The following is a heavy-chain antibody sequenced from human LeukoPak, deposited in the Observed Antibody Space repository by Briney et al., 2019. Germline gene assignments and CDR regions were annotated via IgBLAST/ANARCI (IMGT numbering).Heavy chain of an antibody. CDR2: INHSGST. Sequence: SETLSLTCAVYGGSFSGYYWSWIRQPPGKGLGWIGEINHSGSTNYNPSLKSRVTISVDTSKNQFSLKLSSVTAADTAVYYCARSIAVAEGNDYWGQGTLVTVSS. D-gene: IGHD6-19*01. CDR1: GGSFSGYY. J-gene: IGHJ4*02. V-gene: IGHV4-34*01. CDR3: ARSIAVAEGNDY.